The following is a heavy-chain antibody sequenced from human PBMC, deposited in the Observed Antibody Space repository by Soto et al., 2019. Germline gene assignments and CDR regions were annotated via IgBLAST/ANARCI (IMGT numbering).Heavy chain of an antibody. CDR1: GGSISIYY. Sequence: QVQLQESGPGLVKPSETLSLTCTVSGGSISIYYWSWIRQPPGQGLEWIGYIYYSGSTNYNPSLKSRVTISVDTYKNQFSLKLSSVTAADTAVYYCARVKIVRTGWCDPWGQGTLVTVSS. CDR3: ARVKIVRTGWCDP. CDR2: IYYSGST. D-gene: IGHD3-9*01. V-gene: IGHV4-59*01. J-gene: IGHJ5*02.